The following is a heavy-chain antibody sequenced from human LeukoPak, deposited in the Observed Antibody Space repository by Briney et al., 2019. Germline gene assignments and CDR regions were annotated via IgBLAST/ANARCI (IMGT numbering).Heavy chain of an antibody. V-gene: IGHV3-21*01. J-gene: IGHJ3*02. CDR2: ISSSSSYI. CDR3: ASLLGYCSSTSCPRAFDI. Sequence: GGSLRLSCAASGFTFSSYSMNWVRHAPGKGLEWVSSISSSSSYIYYADSVKGRFTISRDNAKNSLYLQMSSLRAEDTAVYYCASLLGYCSSTSCPRAFDIWGQGTMVTVSS. CDR1: GFTFSSYS. D-gene: IGHD2-2*01.